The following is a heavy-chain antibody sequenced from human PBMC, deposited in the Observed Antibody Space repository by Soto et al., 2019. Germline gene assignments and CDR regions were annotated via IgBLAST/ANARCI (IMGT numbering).Heavy chain of an antibody. D-gene: IGHD7-27*01. Sequence: GESLKISCKGSGYSFTSYWIGCVRQMPGKGLEWMGIIYPGDSDTRYSPSFKGQVTISADKSISTAYLQWSSLKASDTAMYYCARTGTRLLDAFDIWGQGTMVTVSS. J-gene: IGHJ3*02. CDR3: ARTGTRLLDAFDI. CDR2: IYPGDSDT. V-gene: IGHV5-51*01. CDR1: GYSFTSYW.